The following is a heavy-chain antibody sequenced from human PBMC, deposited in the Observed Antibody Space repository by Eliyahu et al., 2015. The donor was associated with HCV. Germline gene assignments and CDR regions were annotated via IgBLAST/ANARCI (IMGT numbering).Heavy chain of an antibody. CDR1: GFTFNDYS. D-gene: IGHD1-26*01. J-gene: IGHJ4*02. CDR3: ARGLLGASGC. V-gene: IGHV3-48*01. CDR2: ISETSSDV. Sequence: VQLVQFGGGLVQPGGSLRLSCAXSGFTFNDYSMNWVRQAPGKGLEWVSYISETSSDVYYADSVKGRFTISRDNAKNSLYLQMNSLRTDDTAVYYCARGLLGASGCWGQGTLVTVSS.